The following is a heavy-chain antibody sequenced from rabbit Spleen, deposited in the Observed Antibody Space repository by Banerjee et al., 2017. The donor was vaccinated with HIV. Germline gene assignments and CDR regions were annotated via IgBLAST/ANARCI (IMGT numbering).Heavy chain of an antibody. D-gene: IGHD1-1*01. CDR1: GFSFSSSYY. CDR2: IYTGSSGNT. V-gene: IGHV1S45*01. CDR3: ARGASSGGGYISRYGMDL. J-gene: IGHJ6*01. Sequence: QEQLEESGGDLGTPGASLTLTCTASGFSFSSSYYMCWVRQAPGKGLEWIACIYTGSSGNTYYASWVNGRFSISRSTSLNTVTLQLNSLTAADTATYFCARGASSGGGYISRYGMDLWGPGTLVTVS.